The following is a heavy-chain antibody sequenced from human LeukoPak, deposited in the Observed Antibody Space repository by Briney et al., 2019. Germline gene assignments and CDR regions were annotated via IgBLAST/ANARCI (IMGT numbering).Heavy chain of an antibody. Sequence: GESLKISCKGSGYSFTTYWISWVRQMPGKGLEWMGIIYPGDSDTRYSPSFQGQVTISADKSISTAYLQWSSLKASDTAIYYCARSVGGNGYMSSFDYWGQGTLVTVSS. V-gene: IGHV5-51*01. CDR2: IYPGDSDT. CDR3: ARSVGGNGYMSSFDY. D-gene: IGHD5-18*01. J-gene: IGHJ4*02. CDR1: GYSFTTYW.